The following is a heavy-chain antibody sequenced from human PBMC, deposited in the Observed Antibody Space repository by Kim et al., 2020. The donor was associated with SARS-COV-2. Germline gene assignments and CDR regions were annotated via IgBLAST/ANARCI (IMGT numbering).Heavy chain of an antibody. CDR3: ARDTGRYSSSSEYYYYCMDV. V-gene: IGHV1-18*04. D-gene: IGHD6-6*01. Sequence: ASVKVSCRASGYTFTSYGISWVRQAPGQGLEWMGWTGTYNGNTNFAQKLQGRVTMTTDTSTSTAYMELRSLISDDTAVYYCARDTGRYSSSSEYYYYCMDVWGHGTTVTVSS. CDR2: TGTYNGNT. J-gene: IGHJ6*02. CDR1: GYTFTSYG.